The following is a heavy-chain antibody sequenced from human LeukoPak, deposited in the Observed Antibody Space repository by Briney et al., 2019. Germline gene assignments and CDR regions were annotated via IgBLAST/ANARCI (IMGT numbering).Heavy chain of an antibody. CDR2: FDPEDGET. D-gene: IGHD3-10*01. CDR3: ARGRGRYYGSGSLLDV. Sequence: ASVKVSCKVSGYTLTELSMHWVRQAPGKGLEWMGGFDPEDGETIYAQKFQGRVTMTEDTSTDTAYMELSSLRSEDTAVYYCARGRGRYYGSGSLLDVWGKGTTVTVSP. V-gene: IGHV1-24*01. J-gene: IGHJ6*04. CDR1: GYTLTELS.